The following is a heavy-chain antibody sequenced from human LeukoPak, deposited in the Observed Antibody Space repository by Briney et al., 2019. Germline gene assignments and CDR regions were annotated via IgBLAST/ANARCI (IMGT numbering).Heavy chain of an antibody. Sequence: SETLSLTCTVSGGSISSYYWSWIRQPAGKGLEWIGRIYISGSTNYNPSLKSRVTMSVDTSKNQFSLKLSSVTAADTAVYYCTRDRGTWDDDGFDYWGQGTLVTVSS. CDR2: IYISGST. J-gene: IGHJ4*02. V-gene: IGHV4-4*07. CDR3: TRDRGTWDDDGFDY. CDR1: GGSISSYY. D-gene: IGHD1-1*01.